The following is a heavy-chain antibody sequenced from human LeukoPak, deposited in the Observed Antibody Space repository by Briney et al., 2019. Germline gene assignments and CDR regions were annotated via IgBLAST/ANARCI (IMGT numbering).Heavy chain of an antibody. CDR1: GFTSSDYC. V-gene: IGHV3-7*03. J-gene: IGHJ4*02. CDR2: IKQDGSEQ. CDR3: ARAMDY. Sequence: VGSLRLSCAASGFTSSDYCTTWGRQAPGKGLEWVANIKQDGSEQSYVASVKGRSPIPRANAKNSLYLQMNRLRAEDTSVYYCARAMDYGGQGTLVTVSS.